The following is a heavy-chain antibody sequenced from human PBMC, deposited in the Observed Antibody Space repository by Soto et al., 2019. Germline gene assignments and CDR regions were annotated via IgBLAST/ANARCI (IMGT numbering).Heavy chain of an antibody. CDR2: IYWDDDK. CDR1: GFSLSTSGVG. D-gene: IGHD2-2*02. J-gene: IGHJ2*01. Sequence: QITLKESGPTLVKPTQTLTLTCTFSGFSLSTSGVGVGWIRQPPGTALEWLALIYWDDDKRYSPSLKSRLTITNDTSKNQVVLTFTNTDPDYTATCLCARYTSVGWLDLWGRGTLVTVSS. CDR3: ARYTSVGWLDL. V-gene: IGHV2-5*02.